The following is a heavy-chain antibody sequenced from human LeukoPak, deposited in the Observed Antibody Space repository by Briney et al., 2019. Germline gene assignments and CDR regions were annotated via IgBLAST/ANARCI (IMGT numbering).Heavy chain of an antibody. CDR1: GYTFSTYD. CDR2: INPNSGAS. Sequence: ASVKVSCKASGYTFSTYDLTWVRQAPGQGLEWMGWINPNSGASNHVQNFQGRVTMTRDKSISTAYMDLSSLRPDDTAVYYCARGLIVAATTGAFDMWGQGTMVTVSS. CDR3: ARGLIVAATTGAFDM. J-gene: IGHJ3*02. D-gene: IGHD1-26*01. V-gene: IGHV1-2*02.